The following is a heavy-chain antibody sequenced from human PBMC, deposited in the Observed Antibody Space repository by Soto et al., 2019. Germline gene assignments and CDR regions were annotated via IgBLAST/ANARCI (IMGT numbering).Heavy chain of an antibody. CDR3: AQLWFGELWHGMDV. CDR1: GGDFNSYT. CDR2: IIPILDVA. J-gene: IGHJ6*02. D-gene: IGHD3-10*01. Sequence: QLVQYRAEVKKPGSSVKVSCKASGGDFNSYTISWVRQAPGQGPEWMGTIIPILDVAKNAQKLQGRVTITADTSTSTVYMELRSLRSDATAIYYCAQLWFGELWHGMDVWGQGTTVTVSS. V-gene: IGHV1-69*02.